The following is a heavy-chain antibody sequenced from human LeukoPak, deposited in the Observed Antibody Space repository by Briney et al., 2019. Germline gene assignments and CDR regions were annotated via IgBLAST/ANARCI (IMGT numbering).Heavy chain of an antibody. CDR3: ARRGSGSYYGAFDI. CDR2: INHSGSTT. CDR1: GESFSGYY. D-gene: IGHD1-26*01. V-gene: IGHV4-34*01. Sequence: SETLSLTCAVYGESFSGYYWNWVRQPPGKGLEWIGEINHSGSTTNHNPSLKSRVTMSVDTSKNQFSLRMTSVTAADTAVYYCARRGSGSYYGAFDIWGQGTMVTVSS. J-gene: IGHJ3*02.